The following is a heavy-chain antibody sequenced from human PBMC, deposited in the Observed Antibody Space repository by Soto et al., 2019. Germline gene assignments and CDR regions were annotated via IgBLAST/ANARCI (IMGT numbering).Heavy chain of an antibody. CDR2: ISSDGSNK. Sequence: QVQLVESGGGVVQPGTSLRLSCAASGFTFSNYGMHWVRQAPGKGLDCVASISSDGSNKYYADSVKGRFTISRDNSKNTMNQEMNSLRVEDTAVYYCAKVVEQQLVRCGLDCWGQGTLVTVSS. CDR1: GFTFSNYG. J-gene: IGHJ4*02. V-gene: IGHV3-30*18. CDR3: AKVVEQQLVRCGLDC. D-gene: IGHD6-13*01.